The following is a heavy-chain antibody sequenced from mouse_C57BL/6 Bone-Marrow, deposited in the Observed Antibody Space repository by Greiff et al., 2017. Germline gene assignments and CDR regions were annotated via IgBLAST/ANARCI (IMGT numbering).Heavy chain of an antibody. V-gene: IGHV1-64*01. Sequence: QVHVKQPGAELVKPGASVKLSCKASGYTFTSYWMHWVKQRPGQGLEWIGMIHPNSGSTNYNEKFKSKATLTVDKSSSTAYMQLSSLTSEDSAVYYCARSDYGSSYELAYWGQGTLVTVSA. D-gene: IGHD1-1*01. CDR1: GYTFTSYW. CDR2: IHPNSGST. J-gene: IGHJ3*01. CDR3: ARSDYGSSYELAY.